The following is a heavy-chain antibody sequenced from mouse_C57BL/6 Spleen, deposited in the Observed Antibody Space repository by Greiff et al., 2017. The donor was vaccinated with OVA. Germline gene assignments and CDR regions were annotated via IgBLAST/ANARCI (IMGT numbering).Heavy chain of an antibody. V-gene: IGHV5-4*01. Sequence: EVKVVESGGGLVKPGGSLKLSCAASGFTFSSYAMSWVRQTPEKRLEWVATISDGGSYTYYPDNVKGRFTISRDNAKNNLYLQMSHLKSEDTAMYYCAREGLTGGYFDYWGQGTTLTVSS. J-gene: IGHJ2*01. CDR3: AREGLTGGYFDY. D-gene: IGHD4-1*01. CDR1: GFTFSSYA. CDR2: ISDGGSYT.